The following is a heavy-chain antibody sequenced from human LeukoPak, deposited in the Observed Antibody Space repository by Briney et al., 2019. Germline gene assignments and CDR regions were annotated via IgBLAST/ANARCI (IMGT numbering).Heavy chain of an antibody. Sequence: GGSLRLSCAASGFAFSDHYMDWVRQVPGKGLEWVGRTGNKANSFTAEYAASVRGRFTISRDDSKNSLYLQMNSLKTEDTAVYYCARVGYAVYYFDYWGQGTLVTVSS. J-gene: IGHJ4*02. V-gene: IGHV3-72*01. CDR3: ARVGYAVYYFDY. D-gene: IGHD1-1*01. CDR2: TGNKANSFTA. CDR1: GFAFSDHY.